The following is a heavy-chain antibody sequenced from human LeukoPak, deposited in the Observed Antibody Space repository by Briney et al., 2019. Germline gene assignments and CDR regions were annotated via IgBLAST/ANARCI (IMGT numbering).Heavy chain of an antibody. D-gene: IGHD2-2*02. J-gene: IGHJ6*03. Sequence: GGSLRLSCAASGFTFSSYAMSWVRQAPGKGLEWVSAISGSGGSTYYADSVKGRFTISRDTSKSTLYLQMNSLRAEDTDVYSCAKGEDIVVVPAAIHYMDVWGKGTTVTVSS. V-gene: IGHV3-23*01. CDR2: ISGSGGST. CDR1: GFTFSSYA. CDR3: AKGEDIVVVPAAIHYMDV.